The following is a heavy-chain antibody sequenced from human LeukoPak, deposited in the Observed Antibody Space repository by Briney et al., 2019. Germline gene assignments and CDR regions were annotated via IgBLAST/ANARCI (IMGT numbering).Heavy chain of an antibody. V-gene: IGHV4-39*01. CDR1: GGSIIRGTYY. J-gene: IGHJ4*02. CDR2: MSYSGRT. CDR3: ARLWSGFRPPDY. D-gene: IGHD3-3*01. Sequence: SETLSLTCTVSGGSIIRGTYYWGCVRQAPGKGLEWIGSMSYSGRTYQNPSLKSRLTISVDTSKNRLSLKLSSVTAADTAVYYCARLWSGFRPPDYWGQGTPVTVSS.